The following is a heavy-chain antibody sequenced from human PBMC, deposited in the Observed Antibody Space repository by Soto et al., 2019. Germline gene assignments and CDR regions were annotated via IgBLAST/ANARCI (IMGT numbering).Heavy chain of an antibody. CDR2: VSGGGGSS. CDR1: GFTFSNHA. CDR3: VRGLLAFFDY. V-gene: IGHV3-23*01. J-gene: IGHJ4*02. Sequence: GGSLRLSCAASGFTFSNHAMSWVRQAPGKGLEWVSAVSGGGGSSFYADSVKGRFTISRDNSKNTVSLQMSGLRVEDTALYYCVRGLLAFFDYWGQGTLVTVSS. D-gene: IGHD3-3*02.